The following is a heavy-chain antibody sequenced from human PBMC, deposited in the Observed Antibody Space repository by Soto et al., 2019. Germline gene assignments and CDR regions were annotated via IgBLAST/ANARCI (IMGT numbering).Heavy chain of an antibody. Sequence: SQTLSLTCTVSGDSIGTTHSYWAWIRQAPGKGLEWIGNIHYSGSTYYMPSLRSRVTLSVDTSKNQFSLRLTSVTAEDTAVYYCARHEGNGNVWPLDYWGQGILVTVSS. J-gene: IGHJ4*02. D-gene: IGHD2-8*01. CDR2: IHYSGST. CDR1: GDSIGTTHSY. CDR3: ARHEGNGNVWPLDY. V-gene: IGHV4-39*01.